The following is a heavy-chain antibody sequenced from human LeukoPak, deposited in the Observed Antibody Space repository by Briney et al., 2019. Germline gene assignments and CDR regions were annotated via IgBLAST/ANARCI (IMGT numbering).Heavy chain of an antibody. V-gene: IGHV4-34*01. CDR3: ARFLETSSSSSGMASDLGYYGMDV. D-gene: IGHD6-6*01. CDR2: INHSGST. J-gene: IGHJ6*02. Sequence: PSETLSLTCAVYGGSFSGYYWSWIPQPPGKGLEWIGEINHSGSTNYNPSLKSRVTISVDTSKNHFSLKLSSVTAADTAVYYCARFLETSSSSSGMASDLGYYGMDVWGQGTTVTVSS. CDR1: GGSFSGYY.